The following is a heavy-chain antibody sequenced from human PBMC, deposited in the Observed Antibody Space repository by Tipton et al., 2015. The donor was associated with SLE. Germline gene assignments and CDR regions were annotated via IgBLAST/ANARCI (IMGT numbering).Heavy chain of an antibody. CDR3: ARAPKLMVRGVSDAFDI. V-gene: IGHV4-34*01. D-gene: IGHD3-10*01. J-gene: IGHJ3*02. CDR2: INHSGST. Sequence: LRLSCAVYGGFFSGYYWGWIRQPPGKGLEWIGEINHSGSTNYNPSLKSRVTISVDTSKNQFSLKLSSVTAADTAVYYCARAPKLMVRGVSDAFDIWGQGTMVTVSS. CDR1: GGFFSGYY.